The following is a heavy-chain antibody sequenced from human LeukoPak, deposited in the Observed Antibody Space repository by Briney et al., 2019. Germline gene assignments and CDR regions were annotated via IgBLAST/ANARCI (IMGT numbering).Heavy chain of an antibody. J-gene: IGHJ4*02. D-gene: IGHD1-26*01. CDR2: MYHSGST. V-gene: IGHV4-38-2*01. CDR3: ARARSGNYYFYF. Sequence: SETLSLTCAVSGFSISSGYYWGWIRQPPGKGLEWIGSMYHSGSTYYNPSLKSRVTISVDTSKNQFSLKLSSVTAADTAVYYCARARSGNYYFYFWGQGNLVTVSS. CDR1: GFSISSGYY.